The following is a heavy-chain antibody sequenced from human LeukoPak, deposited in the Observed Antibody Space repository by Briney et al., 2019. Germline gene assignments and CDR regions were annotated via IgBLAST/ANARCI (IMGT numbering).Heavy chain of an antibody. J-gene: IGHJ3*02. V-gene: IGHV3-21*01. CDR1: GFTFSSYS. CDR3: ARDRHYAFDI. Sequence: GGSLILSCAASGFTFSSYSMNWVRQAPGKGLEWVSSISSSSSHIYYADSVKGRFTISRDNAKNSLYLQMNSLRAEDTAVYYCARDRHYAFDIWGQGTMVTVSS. CDR2: ISSSSSHI. D-gene: IGHD3-3*02.